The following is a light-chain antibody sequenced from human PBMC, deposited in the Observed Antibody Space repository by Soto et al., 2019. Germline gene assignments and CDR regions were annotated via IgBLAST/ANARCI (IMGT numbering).Light chain of an antibody. CDR2: GAS. CDR3: QQRNNWPGT. V-gene: IGKV3-15*01. Sequence: MTQSASSLSASVGDTITIACRSSQSVTNSFLAWYQQKPGQAPRLLIYGASTRAAGIPDRFSGSGSGTEFTLTISGLQSDDFAVYYCQQRNNWPGTFGQGTKVDIK. CDR1: QSVTNS. J-gene: IGKJ1*01.